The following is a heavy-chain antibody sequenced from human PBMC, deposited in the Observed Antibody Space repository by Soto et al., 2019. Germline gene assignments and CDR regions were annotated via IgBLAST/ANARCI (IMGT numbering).Heavy chain of an antibody. J-gene: IGHJ4*02. Sequence: GASVKVSCKASGYTFTSYGISWVRQAPGQGLEWKGWISAYNGNTNYAQKLQGRVTMTTDTSTSTAYMELRSLRSDDTAVFYCARDNTGGYDFSLGIDYWGQGTLVTVSS. CDR3: ARDNTGGYDFSLGIDY. V-gene: IGHV1-18*01. CDR1: GYTFTSYG. CDR2: ISAYNGNT. D-gene: IGHD5-12*01.